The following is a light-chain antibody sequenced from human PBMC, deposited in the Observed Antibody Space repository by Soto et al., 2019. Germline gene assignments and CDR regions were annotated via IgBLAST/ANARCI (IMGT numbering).Light chain of an antibody. Sequence: DIQMTQSPSSVAASVGDRVTLTCRASQGVNRWLAWYQQKPGKTPKVLIYAASSLQSGVPSRFSGSGSGTDFTLTISSLQPEDFATYYCQQTNSFPRTFGQGTKVEI. CDR3: QQTNSFPRT. CDR1: QGVNRW. J-gene: IGKJ1*01. CDR2: AAS. V-gene: IGKV1-12*01.